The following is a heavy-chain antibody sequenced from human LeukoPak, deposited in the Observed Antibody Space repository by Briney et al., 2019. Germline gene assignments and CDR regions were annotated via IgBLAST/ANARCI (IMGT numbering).Heavy chain of an antibody. J-gene: IGHJ3*02. D-gene: IGHD2-15*01. V-gene: IGHV3-15*01. CDR1: GFTFSNAW. CDR3: ARDIHSVAFDI. CDR2: IKSKTDGGTT. Sequence: PGGSLRLSCAASGFTFSNAWMSWVRQAPGKGLEWVGRIKSKTDGGTTDYAAPVKGRFTISRDNAKKSLYLQMNSLGVEDTAVYYCARDIHSVAFDIWGKGTMVTVSS.